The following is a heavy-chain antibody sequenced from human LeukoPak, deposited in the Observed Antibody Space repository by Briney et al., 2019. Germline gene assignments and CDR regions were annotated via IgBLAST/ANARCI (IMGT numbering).Heavy chain of an antibody. CDR3: AGCRSPGSYDDAFDT. CDR1: GGSISSGGYS. V-gene: IGHV4-30-2*02. Sequence: PSRTLSLTCAVSGGSISSGGYSWSWIRQPPGKGLEWIGYIYHSGRTTYNPSLKSRVNISIDSSKSQFSLMLNSVTAAATAVYYCAGCRSPGSYDDAFDTWGQGTMVTVSS. D-gene: IGHD3-10*01. CDR2: IYHSGRT. J-gene: IGHJ3*02.